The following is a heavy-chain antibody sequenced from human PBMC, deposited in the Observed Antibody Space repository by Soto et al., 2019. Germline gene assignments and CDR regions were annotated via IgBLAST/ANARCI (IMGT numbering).Heavy chain of an antibody. D-gene: IGHD4-17*01. J-gene: IGHJ5*02. V-gene: IGHV3-30*18. CDR3: AKTGSLPQNRLAP. CDR2: TSSDGSNK. CDR1: GFTFSSYT. Sequence: GGSLRLSCAASGFTFSSYTMHWVRQAPGKGLEWVAVTSSDGSNKLYADSVKGRFTTSRDNSKNTLYLQMNSLRAEDTGVYFCAKTGSLPQNRLAPCGLGTLVTVSS.